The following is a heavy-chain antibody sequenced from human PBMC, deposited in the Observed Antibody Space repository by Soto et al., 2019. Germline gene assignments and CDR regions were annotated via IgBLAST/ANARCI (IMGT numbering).Heavy chain of an antibody. D-gene: IGHD4-17*01. Sequence: ASVKVSCKASGGTFSSYAISWVRQPPGQGLEWMGGIIPIFGTANYAQKFQGRVTITADESTSTAYMEMSSLRSEDTAVYYCALTPRTDYADFFGNWGQGTLATVSS. CDR3: ALTPRTDYADFFGN. CDR2: IIPIFGTA. V-gene: IGHV1-69*13. CDR1: GGTFSSYA. J-gene: IGHJ1*01.